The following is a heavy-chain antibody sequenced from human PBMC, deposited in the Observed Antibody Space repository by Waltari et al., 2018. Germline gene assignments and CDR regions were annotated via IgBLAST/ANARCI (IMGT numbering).Heavy chain of an antibody. CDR3: ASYMTTVPRRAFDI. CDR1: GFTFSSYW. CDR2: INSGGGST. D-gene: IGHD4-17*01. V-gene: IGHV3-74*01. Sequence: EVQLVESGGGLVQPGGSLRLSCAASGFTFSSYWMHWVRQGPGKGLVWVSRINSGGGSTSDAYSVKGRFTIPRDNAKNTLYLQMNSLRAEDTAVYYYASYMTTVPRRAFDIWGQGTMVTVSS. J-gene: IGHJ3*02.